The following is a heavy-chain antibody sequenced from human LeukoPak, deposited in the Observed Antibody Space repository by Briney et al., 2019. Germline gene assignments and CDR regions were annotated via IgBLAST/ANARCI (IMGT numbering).Heavy chain of an antibody. CDR1: GASMNTHY. D-gene: IGHD5-18*01. CDR3: TTIKRGNIFGYFDF. J-gene: IGHJ4*02. V-gene: IGHV4-59*11. CDR2: MLDTVTT. Sequence: PSETLSLTCAVSGASMNTHYWSWIRQPPGKGLEWIGYMLDTVTTKDNPSLKSRFTLSADTSKNQFSLRLTSVTAADTAVYYCTTIKRGNIFGYFDFWGQGIPVTVSS.